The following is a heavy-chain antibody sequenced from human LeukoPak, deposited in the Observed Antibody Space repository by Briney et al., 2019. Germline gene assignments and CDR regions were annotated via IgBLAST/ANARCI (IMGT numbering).Heavy chain of an antibody. CDR2: INPSGGST. CDR3: ARERRASIAARAPSFFD. J-gene: IGHJ4*02. D-gene: IGHD6-6*01. CDR1: GYTFTSYY. Sequence: GASVKASCKASGYTFTSYYMHWVRQAPGQGLEWMGIINPSGGSTSYAQKFQGRVTMTRDMSTSTVYMELSSLRSEDTAVYYCARERRASIAARAPSFFDWGQGTLVTVSS. V-gene: IGHV1-46*01.